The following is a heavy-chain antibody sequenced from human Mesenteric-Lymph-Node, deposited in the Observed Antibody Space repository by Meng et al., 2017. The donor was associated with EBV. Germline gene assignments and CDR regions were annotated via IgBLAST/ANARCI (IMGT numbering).Heavy chain of an antibody. CDR2: VYHRGSS. V-gene: IGHV4-4*02. J-gene: IGHJ5*01. CDR1: GGSMTSGDW. Sequence: QGPLPGSGPGLGKPSGTLSLTCTISGGSMTSGDWWSWVRQTPGKGLEWIGQVYHRGSSSYNPSLKSRATISVDNSNNQFSLKLTSVTAADTAIYFCTRGARDYYDSTGYYYDSWGQGILVTVSS. D-gene: IGHD3-22*01. CDR3: TRGARDYYDSTGYYYDS.